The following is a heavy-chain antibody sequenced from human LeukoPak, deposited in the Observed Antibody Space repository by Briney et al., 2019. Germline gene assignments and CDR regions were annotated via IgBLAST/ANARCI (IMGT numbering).Heavy chain of an antibody. Sequence: PGGSLRLSCAASGFTFSNAWMSWVRQAPGKGLEWVGRIKSKTDGGTTDYAAPVKGRFTISRDDSKNTLYLQMNSLKTEDTAVYYCTTYYYGSGSFTVHFDYWGQGTLVTVSS. CDR1: GFTFSNAW. J-gene: IGHJ4*02. CDR3: TTYYYGSGSFTVHFDY. V-gene: IGHV3-15*01. D-gene: IGHD3-10*01. CDR2: IKSKTDGGTT.